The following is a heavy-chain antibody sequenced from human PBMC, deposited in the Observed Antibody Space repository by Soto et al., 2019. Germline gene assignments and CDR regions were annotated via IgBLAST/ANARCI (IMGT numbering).Heavy chain of an antibody. V-gene: IGHV3-33*01. CDR1: GFTFSSYG. D-gene: IGHD3-3*01. J-gene: IGHJ6*02. CDR3: ARTVTIFGVEDYGMDV. CDR2: IWYDGSNK. Sequence: GGSLRLSCAASGFTFSSYGMHWVRQAPGKGLEWVAVIWYDGSNKYYADSVKGRFTISRDNSKNTLYLQMNSLRAEDTAVYYCARTVTIFGVEDYGMDVWGQGTTVTVSS.